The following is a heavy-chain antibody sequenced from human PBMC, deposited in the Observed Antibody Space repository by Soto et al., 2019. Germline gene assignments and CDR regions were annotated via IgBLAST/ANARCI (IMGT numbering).Heavy chain of an antibody. CDR2: ISSSSSYI. CDR1: GFTFSSYS. Sequence: GGSLRLSCAASGFTFSSYSMNWVRQAPGKGLEWVSSISSSSSYIYYADSVKGRFTISRDNAKNSLYLQMNSLRAEDTAVYYCVREITKNDAFDIWGQGTMVTVSS. D-gene: IGHD1-1*01. V-gene: IGHV3-21*01. J-gene: IGHJ3*02. CDR3: VREITKNDAFDI.